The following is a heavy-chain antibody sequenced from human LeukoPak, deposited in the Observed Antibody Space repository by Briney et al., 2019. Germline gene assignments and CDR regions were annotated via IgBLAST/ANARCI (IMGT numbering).Heavy chain of an antibody. J-gene: IGHJ4*02. Sequence: QPGRSLRLSCAASGFTFSSYGMHWVRQAPGKGLEWVAVIWYDGSNKYYADSVKGRFTISRDNSKNTLYLQMNSLRAEDTAVYYCAKVYGRGYGSGSYFDYWGQGTLVTVSS. CDR3: AKVYGRGYGSGSYFDY. D-gene: IGHD3-10*01. CDR2: IWYDGSNK. V-gene: IGHV3-33*06. CDR1: GFTFSSYG.